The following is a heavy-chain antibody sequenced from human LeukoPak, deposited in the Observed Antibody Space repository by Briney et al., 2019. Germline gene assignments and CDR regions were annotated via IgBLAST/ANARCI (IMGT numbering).Heavy chain of an antibody. CDR3: AKVGDFWSGSRWFDP. Sequence: GGSLRLSCAASGFRFSDYWMTWVRQAPGKGLEWVSAISGSGGSTYYADSVKGRFTISRDNSKNTLYLQMNSLRAEDTAVYYCAKVGDFWSGSRWFDPWGQGTLVTVSS. J-gene: IGHJ5*02. D-gene: IGHD3-3*01. V-gene: IGHV3-23*01. CDR2: ISGSGGST. CDR1: GFRFSDYW.